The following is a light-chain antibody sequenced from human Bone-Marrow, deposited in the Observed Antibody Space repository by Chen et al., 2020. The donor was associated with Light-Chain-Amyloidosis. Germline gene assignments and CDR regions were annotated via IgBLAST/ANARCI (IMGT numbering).Light chain of an antibody. J-gene: IGLJ3*02. Sequence: FMLTQPHSVSESPGKTVIISCTRSSGSIATNYVQWYQQRPGSPPTTVIYEDDQRPSGVPDRFSCSIDRSTTAASLTISGLKAEEEADYCCQSYQGSSQGVFGGGTKLTVL. CDR3: QSYQGSSQGV. CDR2: EDD. CDR1: SGSIATNY. V-gene: IGLV6-57*01.